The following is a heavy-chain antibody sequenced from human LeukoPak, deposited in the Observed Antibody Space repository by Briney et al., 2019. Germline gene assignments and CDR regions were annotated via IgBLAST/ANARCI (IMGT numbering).Heavy chain of an antibody. Sequence: GGSLRLSCAVSGFTFGTYSMNWVRQAPGKGLVWVSRIKSDGTGAAYADSVEGRFTISRDNAENTLYLQMNSLRAEDTAVYYCARDQNGPYYYMDVWGKGTTVTVSS. D-gene: IGHD2-8*01. CDR1: GFTFGTYS. J-gene: IGHJ6*03. V-gene: IGHV3-74*01. CDR2: IKSDGTGA. CDR3: ARDQNGPYYYMDV.